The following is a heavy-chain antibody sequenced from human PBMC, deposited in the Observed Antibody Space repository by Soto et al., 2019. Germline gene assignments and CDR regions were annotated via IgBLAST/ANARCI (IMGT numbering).Heavy chain of an antibody. CDR3: AQLLGYYSYYMDV. D-gene: IGHD2-2*01. CDR1: GGSISSSTYY. V-gene: IGHV4-39*01. CDR2: IYYSGST. Sequence: SEILSLTCTVSGGSISSSTYYWGWVRQPPGKGLEWIGSIYYSGSTYYNPSLKSRLTISVDTSKNQFSLNLSSVTAAETAVYYCAQLLGYYSYYMDVWGKGTTVTVSS. J-gene: IGHJ6*03.